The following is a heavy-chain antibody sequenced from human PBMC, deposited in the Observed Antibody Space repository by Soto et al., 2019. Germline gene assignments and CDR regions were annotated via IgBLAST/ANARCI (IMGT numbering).Heavy chain of an antibody. J-gene: IGHJ5*02. CDR3: ARVAGVPNWFDP. Sequence: GGSLRLSCAASGFTFSSYAMHWVRQAPGKGLEWVAVISYDGSNKYYADSVKGRFTISRDNSKNTLYLQMNSLRAEDTAVYYCARVAGVPNWFDPWGQGTLVTVSS. CDR2: ISYDGSNK. CDR1: GFTFSSYA. V-gene: IGHV3-30-3*01. D-gene: IGHD3-10*01.